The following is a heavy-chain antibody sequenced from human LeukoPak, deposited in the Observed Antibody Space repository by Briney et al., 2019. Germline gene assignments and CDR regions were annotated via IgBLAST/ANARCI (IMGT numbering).Heavy chain of an antibody. CDR2: ISHSGST. D-gene: IGHD6-6*01. Sequence: PSETLSLTCAVYGESVNYYYWIWIRQPPGKGLEWVGKISHSGSTNYNPSLKSRVTISKDTSRDHFSLKMTSVTAADTAVYFCARRSAYSISSGINSWGQGTLVTVSS. V-gene: IGHV4-34*01. J-gene: IGHJ4*02. CDR3: ARRSAYSISSGINS. CDR1: GESVNYYY.